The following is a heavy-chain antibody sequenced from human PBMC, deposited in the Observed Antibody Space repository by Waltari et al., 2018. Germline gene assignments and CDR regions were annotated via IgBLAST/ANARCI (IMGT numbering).Heavy chain of an antibody. CDR3: ARSQGVAAGTGPLDY. J-gene: IGHJ4*02. V-gene: IGHV3-48*02. D-gene: IGHD6-13*01. CDR1: GFIFSTYT. Sequence: EVQLVESGGGLVQPGGSLRLSCAASGFIFSTYTLNWGRQAPGKGLEWVSSISSTSSTIYYADSLRGRFTISRDNAKNSLYLQVNSLRDEDTAVYYCARSQGVAAGTGPLDYWGQGTLVTVSS. CDR2: ISSTSSTI.